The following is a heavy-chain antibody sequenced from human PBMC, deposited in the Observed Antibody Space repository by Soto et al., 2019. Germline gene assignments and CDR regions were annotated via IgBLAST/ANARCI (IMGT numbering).Heavy chain of an antibody. CDR2: IRSKANSYAT. D-gene: IGHD2-2*01. CDR3: TRHNSSIYCSSTSCFDY. CDR1: GFTFSGSA. Sequence: GGSLRLSCAASGFTFSGSAMHWVRQASGKGLEWVGRIRSKANSYATAYAASVKGRFTISRDDSKNTAYLQMNSLKTEDTAVYYCTRHNSSIYCSSTSCFDYWGQGTLVTVSS. V-gene: IGHV3-73*01. J-gene: IGHJ4*02.